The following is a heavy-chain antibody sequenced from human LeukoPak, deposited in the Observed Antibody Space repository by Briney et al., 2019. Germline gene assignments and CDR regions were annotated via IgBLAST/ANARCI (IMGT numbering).Heavy chain of an antibody. J-gene: IGHJ4*02. D-gene: IGHD6-19*01. CDR1: GFTFSSYA. V-gene: IGHV3-23*01. Sequence: LPGGSLRLSCAASGFTFSSYAMSCVRQAPGKGLEWVSAISGSGGSTYYADSVKGRFTISRDNYKNTLYLQMNSLRAEDTAVYYCAKLSGWTGWFFDYWGQGTVVTVSS. CDR2: ISGSGGST. CDR3: AKLSGWTGWFFDY.